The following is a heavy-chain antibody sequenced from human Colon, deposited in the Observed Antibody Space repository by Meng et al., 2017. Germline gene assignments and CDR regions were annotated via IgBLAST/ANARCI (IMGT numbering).Heavy chain of an antibody. J-gene: IGHJ4*02. D-gene: IGHD2-2*02. Sequence: QVQLQEAGPGLVEPSQTLSLTCTVPGGSISSGGYYWSWIRQHPGKGLEWIGYIYCSGNTYYNPSLKSRVTISVDTSKNQFSLKLSSVTAADTAVYYCARYCASTNCYTGFDFWGQGTLVTVSS. V-gene: IGHV4-31*03. CDR2: IYCSGNT. CDR3: ARYCASTNCYTGFDF. CDR1: GGSISSGGYY.